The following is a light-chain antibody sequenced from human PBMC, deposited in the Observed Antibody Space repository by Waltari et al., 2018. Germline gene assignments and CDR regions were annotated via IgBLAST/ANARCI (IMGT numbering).Light chain of an antibody. J-gene: IGKJ5*01. CDR3: QEFGSSPTVT. CDR1: QRVSSRY. Sequence: IVLTQSPGTLSLSPGESATLSCRASQRVSSRYLAWYQQKPGQAPRVVIYSASGRATGIPDRFSGSGSGTDFTLTISRLEPEDFAMYYCQEFGSSPTVTFGQGTRLEIK. V-gene: IGKV3-20*01. CDR2: SAS.